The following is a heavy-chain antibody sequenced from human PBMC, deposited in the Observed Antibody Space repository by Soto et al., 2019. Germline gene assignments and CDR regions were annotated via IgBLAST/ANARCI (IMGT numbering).Heavy chain of an antibody. D-gene: IGHD6-13*01. CDR3: ARDLSDPAAGILDY. V-gene: IGHV3-7*01. CDR2: IKQDGSEK. Sequence: PGGSLRLSCAASGFTFSSYWMSWVRQAPGKGLEWVANIKQDGSEKYYVDSVKGRFTISRDNAKNSLYLQMNSLRAEDTAVYYCARDLSDPAAGILDYWGQGTLVTVSS. CDR1: GFTFSSYW. J-gene: IGHJ4*02.